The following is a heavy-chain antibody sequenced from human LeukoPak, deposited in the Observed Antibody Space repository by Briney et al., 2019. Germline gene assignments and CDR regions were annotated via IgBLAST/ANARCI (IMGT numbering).Heavy chain of an antibody. CDR1: RGSISSQY. J-gene: IGHJ4*02. V-gene: IGHV4-59*11. Sequence: PSETLSLTCTVSRGSISSQYWDWLRQPPGKGLEWSGYIYYTGGTNYNPSLESRLSTSLGPSKNQSSLSLSTVTATDTAVFYCARGTIFDFDYWGQGTLVTVSS. CDR3: ARGTIFDFDY. D-gene: IGHD3-3*02. CDR2: IYYTGGT.